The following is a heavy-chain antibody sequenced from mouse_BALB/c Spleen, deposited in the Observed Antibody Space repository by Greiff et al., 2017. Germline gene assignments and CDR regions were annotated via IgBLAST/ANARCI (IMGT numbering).Heavy chain of an antibody. Sequence: QVQLKQSGPDLVAPSQSLSITCTVSGFSLTSYGVHWVRQPPGKGLEWLVVIWSDGSTTYNSALKSRLSISKDNSKSQVFLKMNSLQTDDTAMYYCARHNRYDDGLAYWGQGTLVTVSA. D-gene: IGHD2-14*01. V-gene: IGHV2-6-2*01. CDR3: ARHNRYDDGLAY. CDR2: IWSDGST. J-gene: IGHJ3*01. CDR1: GFSLTSYG.